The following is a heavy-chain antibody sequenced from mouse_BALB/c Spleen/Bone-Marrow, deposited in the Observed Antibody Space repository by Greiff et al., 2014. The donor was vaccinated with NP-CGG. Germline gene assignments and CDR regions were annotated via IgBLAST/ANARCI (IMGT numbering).Heavy chain of an antibody. J-gene: IGHJ3*01. CDR2: IDPYNGDT. CDR1: GYAFTSYN. Sequence: EVQLQQSGPELVKPGASVKVSCKASGYAFTSYNIYWVKQGHGKSLEWIGYIDPYNGDTNYNQKFKVKATLTVDKSSSTAYMHLNTLTSEDSAVYYCASCGNYEAWFAYWGQGTLVTVSA. V-gene: IGHV1S135*01. D-gene: IGHD2-1*01. CDR3: ASCGNYEAWFAY.